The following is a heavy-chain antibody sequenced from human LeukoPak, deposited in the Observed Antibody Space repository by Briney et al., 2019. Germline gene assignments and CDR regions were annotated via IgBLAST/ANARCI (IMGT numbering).Heavy chain of an antibody. Sequence: ASVKVSCKASGYTFTGYYMHWVRQAPGQGLEGMGWINPNSGGTNYAQKFQGRVTMNSDTSISTAYMELTRLRSDDTAVYYCARDNGDYWFDYWGQRTLVTVSS. V-gene: IGHV1-2*02. J-gene: IGHJ4*02. CDR1: GYTFTGYY. D-gene: IGHD4-17*01. CDR2: INPNSGGT. CDR3: ARDNGDYWFDY.